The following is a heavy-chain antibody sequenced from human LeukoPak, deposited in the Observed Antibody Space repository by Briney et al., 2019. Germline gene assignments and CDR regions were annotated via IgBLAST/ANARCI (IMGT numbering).Heavy chain of an antibody. CDR2: INHSGST. CDR1: GGSFSGYY. Sequence: SETLSLTCAVYGGSFSGYYWSWIRQPPGKGLEWIGEINHSGSTNYNPSLKNRVTISVDTSKNQFSLKLSSVTAADTAVYYCARGITMIVVVRNLENWFDPWGQGTLVTVSS. J-gene: IGHJ5*02. V-gene: IGHV4-34*01. D-gene: IGHD3-22*01. CDR3: ARGITMIVVVRNLENWFDP.